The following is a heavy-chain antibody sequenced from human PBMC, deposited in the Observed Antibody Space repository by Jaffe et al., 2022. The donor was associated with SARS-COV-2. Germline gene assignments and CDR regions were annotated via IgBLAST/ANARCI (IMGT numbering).Heavy chain of an antibody. D-gene: IGHD3-16*01. CDR2: ISTSSTYI. CDR3: ARDSIGGGPPAIDS. Sequence: EVQLVESGGGLVKPGGSLRLSCAASRFTFSSHSMNWVRQAPGKGLEWVSFISTSSTYIYYADSVKGRFTISRDNAKNSLYLQMNSLRADDTAVYYCARDSIGGGPPAIDSWGQGTLVTVSS. CDR1: RFTFSSHS. J-gene: IGHJ4*02. V-gene: IGHV3-21*01.